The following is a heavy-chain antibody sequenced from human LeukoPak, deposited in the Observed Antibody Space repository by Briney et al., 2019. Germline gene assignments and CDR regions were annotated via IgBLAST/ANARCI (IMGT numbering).Heavy chain of an antibody. Sequence: PGGSLRLSCAASGFTFSRYWMHWVRQAPGKGLMWVARISPDGSTTLYADSVKGRFTISRDNAKNTLYLQMNSLRADDTAVYYCAREVRYLDSWGQGTLVTVSS. CDR2: ISPDGSTT. V-gene: IGHV3-74*03. D-gene: IGHD3-10*01. J-gene: IGHJ4*02. CDR3: AREVRYLDS. CDR1: GFTFSRYW.